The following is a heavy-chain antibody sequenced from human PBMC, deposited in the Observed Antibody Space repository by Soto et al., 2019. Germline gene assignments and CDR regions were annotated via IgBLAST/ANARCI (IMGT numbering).Heavy chain of an antibody. V-gene: IGHV4-30-4*01. CDR2: IYSSGTA. CDR1: AGYISSGNYY. J-gene: IGHJ4*02. D-gene: IGHD6-19*01. Sequence: SETLSLTWTVSAGYISSGNYYWSWIRQPPGKGLEWIGHIYSSGTAFYNPSLKSRVTISVDASKNQFSLQLTSVTAADTAIYYCASRQPTVALVEYWGQGAPVT. CDR3: ASRQPTVALVEY.